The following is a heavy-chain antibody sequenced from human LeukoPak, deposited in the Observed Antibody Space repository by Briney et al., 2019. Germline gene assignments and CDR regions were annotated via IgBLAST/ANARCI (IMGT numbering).Heavy chain of an antibody. V-gene: IGHV3-48*03. D-gene: IGHD3-9*01. J-gene: IGHJ3*02. Sequence: GGSLRLSCAASGFTFSSYEMNWVRQAPGKGLEWVSYISTSGSTIYYTDSVKGRFTISRDNATNSLYLQMNSLRAEDTAVYYCARESNTYYDILTGYFDAFDIWGQGTMVTVSS. CDR2: ISTSGSTI. CDR3: ARESNTYYDILTGYFDAFDI. CDR1: GFTFSSYE.